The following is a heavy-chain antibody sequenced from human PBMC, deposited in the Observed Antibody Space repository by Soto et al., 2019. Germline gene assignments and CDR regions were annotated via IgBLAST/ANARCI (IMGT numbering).Heavy chain of an antibody. J-gene: IGHJ6*02. V-gene: IGHV3-30-3*01. CDR1: GFTFSSYA. CDR2: ISYDGSNK. CDR3: ARDQGYYDSSGYYRLVGGMDV. D-gene: IGHD3-22*01. Sequence: GGSLRLSCAASGFTFSSYAMHWVRQAPGKGLEWVAVISYDGSNKYYADSVKGRFTISRDNSKNTLYLQMNSLRAEDTAVYYCARDQGYYDSSGYYRLVGGMDVWGQGTTVTVSS.